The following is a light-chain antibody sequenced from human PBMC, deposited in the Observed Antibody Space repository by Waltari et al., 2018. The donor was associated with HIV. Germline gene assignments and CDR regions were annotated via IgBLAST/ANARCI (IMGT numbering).Light chain of an antibody. CDR3: HQYHNWPPFT. V-gene: IGKV3-15*01. Sequence: EIVLTQSPGTLSLSPGERATLSCRASQSVRNNYLVWYQKKPGQDPRLLIYDASTRATGVPARFSGSGSGTEFTLTITSLQSEDFAVYYCHQYHNWPPFTFGQGTKLEI. CDR1: QSVRNN. CDR2: DAS. J-gene: IGKJ2*01.